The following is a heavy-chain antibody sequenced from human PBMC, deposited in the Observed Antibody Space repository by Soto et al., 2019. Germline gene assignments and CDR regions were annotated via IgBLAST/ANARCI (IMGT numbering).Heavy chain of an antibody. Sequence: PGGSLRLSCVASGFTFSSYGMDWVRQAPGKGLEWVAGILYDGSNKYYADSVKGRFTISRDDPKKTLYLQVNSLRPEDTAVYYCARAANLHYSHYVMDVWGQGTTVTVSS. V-gene: IGHV3-30*19. CDR2: ILYDGSNK. J-gene: IGHJ6*02. CDR1: GFTFSSYG. D-gene: IGHD5-18*01. CDR3: ARAANLHYSHYVMDV.